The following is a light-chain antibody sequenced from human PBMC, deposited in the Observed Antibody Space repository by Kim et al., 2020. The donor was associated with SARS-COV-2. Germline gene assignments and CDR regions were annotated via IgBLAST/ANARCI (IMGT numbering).Light chain of an antibody. J-gene: IGKJ5*01. Sequence: AIQLTQSPSSLSASVGDRVTITCRASQAISSGLAWYQQKPGKAPNLLIFDASTLESGVPSRFSGSGSGTDFTLTINSLQPEDFATYNCQQINSYPISFGQGTRLEIK. CDR1: QAISSG. V-gene: IGKV1-13*02. CDR3: QQINSYPIS. CDR2: DAS.